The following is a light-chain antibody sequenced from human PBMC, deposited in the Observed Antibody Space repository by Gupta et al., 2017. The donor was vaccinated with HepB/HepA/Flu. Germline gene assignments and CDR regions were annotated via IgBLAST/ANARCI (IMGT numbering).Light chain of an antibody. Sequence: DIQLTPSPPSLSAYVGDRVTITCRASQPIGDYLAWYQQRPGKVPKLLISAGNTLHSGVPSRFSGSGSATDFTLTISSLQPEDVATYYCQKYNRGPLTFGGGTKVDIK. CDR3: QKYNRGPLT. J-gene: IGKJ4*01. CDR1: QPIGDY. CDR2: AGN. V-gene: IGKV1-27*01.